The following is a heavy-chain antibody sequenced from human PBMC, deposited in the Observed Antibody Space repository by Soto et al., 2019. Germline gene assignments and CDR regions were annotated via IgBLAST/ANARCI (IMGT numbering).Heavy chain of an antibody. V-gene: IGHV4-39*01. D-gene: IGHD2-2*01. CDR3: ARASSTTLNFDY. CDR2: IYYSGST. J-gene: IGHJ4*02. CDR1: GGSISSSSYY. Sequence: SETLSLTCTVSGGSISSSSYYWGWIRQPPGKGLEWIGSIYYSGSTYYNPSLKSRLTISVDTSKNQFSLKLSSVTAADTAVYYCARASSTTLNFDYWGQGTLVTVSS.